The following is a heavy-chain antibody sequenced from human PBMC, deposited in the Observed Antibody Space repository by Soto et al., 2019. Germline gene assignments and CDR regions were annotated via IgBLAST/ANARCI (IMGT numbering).Heavy chain of an antibody. Sequence: SDTLSLTCTVSGGSISSYYWCWIRQPPGKGLEWIGYIYYSGSTNYNPSLKSRVTISVDTSKNQFSLKLSSVTAADTAVYYCARRPAAMIDWFDPWGQGTLVTVSS. V-gene: IGHV4-59*08. CDR2: IYYSGST. J-gene: IGHJ5*02. CDR1: GGSISSYY. D-gene: IGHD2-2*01. CDR3: ARRPAAMIDWFDP.